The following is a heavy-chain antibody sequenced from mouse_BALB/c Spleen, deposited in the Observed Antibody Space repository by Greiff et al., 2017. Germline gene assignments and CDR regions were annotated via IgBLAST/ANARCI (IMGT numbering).Heavy chain of an antibody. CDR3: ARVYYGSSTEAY. Sequence: VQGVESGPGLVAPSQSLSITCTVSGFSLTSYGVHWVRQPPGKGLEWLGVIWAGGSTNYNSALMSRLSISKDNSKSQVFLKMNSLQTDDTAMYYCARVYYGSSTEAYWGQGTLVTVSA. J-gene: IGHJ3*01. V-gene: IGHV2-9*02. D-gene: IGHD1-1*01. CDR2: IWAGGST. CDR1: GFSLTSYG.